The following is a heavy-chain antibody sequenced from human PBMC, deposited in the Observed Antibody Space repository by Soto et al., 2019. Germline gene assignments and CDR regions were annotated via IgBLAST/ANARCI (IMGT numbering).Heavy chain of an antibody. Sequence: GESLKISCEGSGYIFINYWIGWVRQMPGKGLEWMGIINPGDSETRYSPSFPGQVTISADKSISTAYLQWSSLKASDTAMYYCARATLANYYYYYGMDVWGQGTTVTVSS. CDR2: INPGDSET. J-gene: IGHJ6*02. CDR3: ARATLANYYYYYGMDV. CDR1: GYIFINYW. V-gene: IGHV5-51*01.